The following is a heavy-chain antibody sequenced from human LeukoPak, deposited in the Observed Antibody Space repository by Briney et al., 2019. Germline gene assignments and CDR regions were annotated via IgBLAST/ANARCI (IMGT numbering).Heavy chain of an antibody. Sequence: GGSLRLSCAASGFNVSSKYMIWVSQVQGKGLEWVSLIYSGGSTYYADSVKDRFTISRDNSKNTLYLQMNTLRAEDTALYYCARVNYRAFAIWGQGTMVTVSS. D-gene: IGHD4-11*01. CDR2: IYSGGST. V-gene: IGHV3-66*01. CDR1: GFNVSSKY. CDR3: ARVNYRAFAI. J-gene: IGHJ3*02.